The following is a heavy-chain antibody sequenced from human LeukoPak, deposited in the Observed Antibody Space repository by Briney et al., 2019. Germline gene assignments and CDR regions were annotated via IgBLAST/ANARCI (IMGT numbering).Heavy chain of an antibody. Sequence: SETLSLTCAVSGGSISSSNWWSWVRQPPGKGLEWIGEIYHSGSTNYNPSLKSRVTISVDKSKNQFSLKLSSVTAADTAVYYCARDGEFITMVRGVIGHWGQGTLVTVSS. V-gene: IGHV4-4*02. CDR3: ARDGEFITMVRGVIGH. CDR2: IYHSGST. D-gene: IGHD3-10*01. J-gene: IGHJ4*02. CDR1: GGSISSSNW.